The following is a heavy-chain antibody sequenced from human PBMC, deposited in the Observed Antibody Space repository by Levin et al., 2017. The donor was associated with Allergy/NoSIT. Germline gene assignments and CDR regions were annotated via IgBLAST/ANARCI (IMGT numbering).Heavy chain of an antibody. V-gene: IGHV3-30*18. D-gene: IGHD2-2*02. CDR1: GFTFSSYG. J-gene: IGHJ6*02. CDR2: ISYDGSNK. CDR3: AKDDGCSSTSCYIPPETYYYGMDV. Sequence: GGSLRLSCAASGFTFSSYGMHWVRQAPGKGLEWVAVISYDGSNKYYADSVKGRFTISRDNSKNTLYLQMNSLRAEDTAVYYCAKDDGCSSTSCYIPPETYYYGMDVWGQGTTVTVSS.